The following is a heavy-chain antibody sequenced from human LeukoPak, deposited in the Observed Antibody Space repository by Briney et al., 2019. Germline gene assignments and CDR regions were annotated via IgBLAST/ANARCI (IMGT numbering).Heavy chain of an antibody. CDR3: ARGYGGNSWHFDY. CDR2: IWFDGTNK. J-gene: IGHJ4*02. V-gene: IGHV3-33*08. CDR1: GFTVSSRY. D-gene: IGHD4-23*01. Sequence: SGGSLRLSCAASGFTVSSRYMIWVRQAPGKGLEWVAVIWFDGTNKYYADSVKGRFTISRDNSKNMLYLQMNSLRAEDTAVYYCARGYGGNSWHFDYWGQGTLVTVSS.